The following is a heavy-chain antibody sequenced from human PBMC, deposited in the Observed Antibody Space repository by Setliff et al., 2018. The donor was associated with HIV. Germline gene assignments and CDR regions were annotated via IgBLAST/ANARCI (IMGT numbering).Heavy chain of an antibody. CDR3: ARDHDSSAYTYFDY. CDR2: MNPNSGNT. D-gene: IGHD3-22*01. J-gene: IGHJ4*02. Sequence: ASVKVSCKASGYTFTNYDINWVRQAPGQGLEWMGWMNPNSGNTGYAQKFQGRVTMTRNTSIRTAYMELSSLRSEDTAVYYCARDHDSSAYTYFDYWGQGTLVTVSS. V-gene: IGHV1-8*02. CDR1: GYTFTNYD.